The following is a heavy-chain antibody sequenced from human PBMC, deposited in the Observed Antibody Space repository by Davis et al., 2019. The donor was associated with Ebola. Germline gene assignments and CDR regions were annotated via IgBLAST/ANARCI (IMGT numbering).Heavy chain of an antibody. Sequence: GSLRLSCAVYGGSFSGYYWSWIRQPPGKGLEWIGEINHSGSTNYNPSLKSRVTISVDTSKNQFSLKLSSVTAADTAVYYCARVGLLWFGELLFYYYGMDVWGKGTTVTVSS. CDR2: INHSGST. CDR3: ARVGLLWFGELLFYYYGMDV. CDR1: GGSFSGYY. D-gene: IGHD3-10*01. V-gene: IGHV4-34*01. J-gene: IGHJ6*04.